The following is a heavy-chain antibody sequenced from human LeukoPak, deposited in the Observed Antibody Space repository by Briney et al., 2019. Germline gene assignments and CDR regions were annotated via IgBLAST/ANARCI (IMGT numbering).Heavy chain of an antibody. CDR3: ARESSAQGNYYYYGMDV. V-gene: IGHV1-18*01. J-gene: IGHJ6*02. CDR2: ISAYNGNT. CDR1: GYTFNSYG. Sequence: ASVKVSCKASGYTFNSYGISWVRQAPGQGLEWMGWISAYNGNTNYAQKVQGRVTMTTDTSTSTAYMELRSLRSDDTAVYYCARESSAQGNYYYYGMDVWGQGTTVTVSS. D-gene: IGHD6-6*01.